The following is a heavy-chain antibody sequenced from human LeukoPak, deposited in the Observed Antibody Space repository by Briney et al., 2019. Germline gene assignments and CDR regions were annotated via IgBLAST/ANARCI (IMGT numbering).Heavy chain of an antibody. CDR1: GFTFSSYS. V-gene: IGHV3-48*04. CDR2: ISSSGSTI. J-gene: IGHJ3*02. D-gene: IGHD5-18*01. Sequence: GGSLRLSCAASGFTFSSYSMNWVRQAPGKGLEWVSYISSSGSTIYYADSVKGRFTISRDNAKNSLYLQMNSLRAEDTAVYYCARIQPGGGAKNAFDIWGQGTMVTVSS. CDR3: ARIQPGGGAKNAFDI.